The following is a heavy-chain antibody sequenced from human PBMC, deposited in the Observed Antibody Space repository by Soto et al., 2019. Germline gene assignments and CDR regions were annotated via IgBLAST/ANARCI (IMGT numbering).Heavy chain of an antibody. D-gene: IGHD3-22*01. V-gene: IGHV1-18*04. CDR3: ATEPIYYNDGSGYYPLGY. CDR2: ISAHNGDT. Sequence: QVQLVQSGAEVKKPGASVKVSCKASGYSFATYGFSWVRQAPGQGLECVGWISAHNGDTHYSQKFQGRVTLTTDTSTNTGYMELRSLTSDDTAVYFCATEPIYYNDGSGYYPLGYWGQGTLVTVSS. J-gene: IGHJ4*02. CDR1: GYSFATYG.